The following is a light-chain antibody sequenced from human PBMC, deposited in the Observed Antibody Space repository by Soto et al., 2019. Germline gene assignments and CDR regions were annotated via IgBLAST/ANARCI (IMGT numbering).Light chain of an antibody. J-gene: IGKJ5*01. CDR1: QSVSDY. V-gene: IGKV3-11*01. Sequence: ETVLTQSPASLSLSPGDRATLSCRAGQSVSDYVAWYQQKPGQSPRLLFFDASNRATGIPARFSGSGSGTDFTLTISSLEPEDFAVYYCQQRSNWPITFGQGTRLEIK. CDR3: QQRSNWPIT. CDR2: DAS.